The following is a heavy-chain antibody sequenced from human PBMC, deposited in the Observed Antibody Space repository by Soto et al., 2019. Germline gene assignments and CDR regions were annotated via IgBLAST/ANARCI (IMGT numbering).Heavy chain of an antibody. CDR1: GDTFAFYS. CDR2: INPILSMS. J-gene: IGHJ4*02. CDR3: ATSYGSGYRAFVY. D-gene: IGHD3-10*01. V-gene: IGHV1-69*02. Sequence: QVQLVQSGAEVKRPGSSVKVSCKASGDTFAFYSINWVRQAPGLGLEWLGRINPILSMSNYGQRFQGRVTMTADKSTSTAYIVLNSLRSEDTAMYYCATSYGSGYRAFVYWGQGALVTVSS.